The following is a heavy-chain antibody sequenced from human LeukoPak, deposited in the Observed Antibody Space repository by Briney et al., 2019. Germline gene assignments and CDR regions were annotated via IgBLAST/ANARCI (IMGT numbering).Heavy chain of an antibody. D-gene: IGHD2-15*01. CDR3: AKVLLAAQGAFDI. CDR1: GFTVSSNY. V-gene: IGHV3-53*01. J-gene: IGHJ3*02. CDR2: IYSGGST. Sequence: GGSLRLSCAASGFTVSSNYMSWVRQAPGKGLEWVSVIYSGGSTYYADSVKGRFTISRDNSKNTLYLQMNSLRAEDTAVYYCAKVLLAAQGAFDIWGQGTMVTVSS.